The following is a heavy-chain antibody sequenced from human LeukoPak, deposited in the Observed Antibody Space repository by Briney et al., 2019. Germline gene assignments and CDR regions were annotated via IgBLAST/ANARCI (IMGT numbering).Heavy chain of an antibody. J-gene: IGHJ4*02. CDR2: IIPILGIA. D-gene: IGHD2-21*01. Sequence: SVKVSCKASGGTFSSYTISWVRQAPGQGLEWMGRIIPILGIANYAQKFQGRVTITADKSTSTAYMELSSLRSDDTAVYYCARGGGPYCGGDCYRDWGQGTLVTVSS. V-gene: IGHV1-69*02. CDR1: GGTFSSYT. CDR3: ARGGGPYCGGDCYRD.